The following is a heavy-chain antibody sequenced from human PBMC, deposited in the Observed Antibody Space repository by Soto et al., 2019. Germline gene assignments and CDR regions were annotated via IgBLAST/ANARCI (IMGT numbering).Heavy chain of an antibody. CDR2: ISYDGSTK. V-gene: IGHV3-30-3*01. Sequence: QVQLVESGGAVVQPGRSLRLSCAASRFTFSNYAMHWVRQAPGKGLEWVAFISYDGSTKFYADSVKGRFTVSRDNSKNTLHLQMNSLSREDTAVYYCAREDYDFDIWGQGAMVTVSS. J-gene: IGHJ3*02. CDR1: RFTFSNYA. CDR3: AREDYDFDI.